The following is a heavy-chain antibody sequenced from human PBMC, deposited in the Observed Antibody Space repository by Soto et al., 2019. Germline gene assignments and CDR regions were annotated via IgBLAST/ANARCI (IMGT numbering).Heavy chain of an antibody. CDR2: LSSWRNYI. CDR3: ARAPYRGLSPHAF. CDR1: GFTFNTYS. Sequence: EVQPVESGGGLVKPGGSLRNSCAASGFTFNTYSMIWVRRAPGKGLERVPFLSSWRNYIYYADSVKGRFTNSRDNAKNSVYLQMNSLRAEDTAVYYCARAPYRGLSPHAFWGQGTRVTVSS. V-gene: IGHV3-21*01. J-gene: IGHJ4*02. D-gene: IGHD2-2*01.